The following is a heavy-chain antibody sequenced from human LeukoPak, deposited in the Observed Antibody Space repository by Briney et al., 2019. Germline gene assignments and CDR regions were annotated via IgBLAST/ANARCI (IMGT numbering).Heavy chain of an antibody. V-gene: IGHV3-74*01. CDR3: ARAAYYYDSGGYHWYFDL. D-gene: IGHD3-22*01. J-gene: IGHJ2*01. CDR2: INSGGSVT. CDR1: GFTFSSCW. Sequence: PGGSLRLSCAASGFTFSSCWMHWVRQAPGKGLVWVSRINSGGSVTSYADSVKGRFTISGDNAKNTLYLQMNSLRAEDTAVYHCARAAYYYDSGGYHWYFDLWGRGTLVTVSS.